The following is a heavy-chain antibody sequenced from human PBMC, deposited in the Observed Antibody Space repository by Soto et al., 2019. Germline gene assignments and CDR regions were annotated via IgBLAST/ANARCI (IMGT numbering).Heavy chain of an antibody. CDR3: GVYKVGFGGTDY. D-gene: IGHD1-26*01. V-gene: IGHV4-61*01. Sequence: QVQVQESGPGLVKPSETLSLTCAVSGVSVTSDSHHFVWIRQPPGKGLEWIGQTGSTNYNPSIRSRFSISLDTSKDQFSLNLSSVTSADTAVYYCGVYKVGFGGTDYCGQGALVTISS. J-gene: IGHJ1*01. CDR1: GVSVTSDSHH. CDR2: QTGST.